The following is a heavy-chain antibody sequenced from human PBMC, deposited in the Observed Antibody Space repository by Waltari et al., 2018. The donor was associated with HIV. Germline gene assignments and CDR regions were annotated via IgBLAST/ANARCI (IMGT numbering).Heavy chain of an antibody. D-gene: IGHD6-13*01. V-gene: IGHV4-34*01. CDR2: SNHSGST. CDR3: ASRVAAAGTTSFDY. CDR1: GGSFSGYY. J-gene: IGHJ4*02. Sequence: QVQLQQWGAGLLKPSETLSLTCAVYGGSFSGYYWSWIRQPPGKGLEWIGESNHSGSTNYNPSLKSRVTISVDTSKNQFSLKLSSVTAADTAVYYCASRVAAAGTTSFDYWGQGTLVTVSS.